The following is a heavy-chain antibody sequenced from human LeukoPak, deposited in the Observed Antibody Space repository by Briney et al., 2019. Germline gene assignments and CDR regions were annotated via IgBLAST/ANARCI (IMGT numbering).Heavy chain of an antibody. CDR1: GGSFSGYY. V-gene: IGHV4-34*01. Sequence: PSETLSLTCAVYGGSFSGYYWSWICQPPGKGLEWIGEINHSGSTNYNPSLKSRVTISVDTSKNQFSLKLSSVTAADTAVYYCARGYYDSSGYYHWGQGTLVTVSS. J-gene: IGHJ5*02. D-gene: IGHD3-22*01. CDR2: INHSGST. CDR3: ARGYYDSSGYYH.